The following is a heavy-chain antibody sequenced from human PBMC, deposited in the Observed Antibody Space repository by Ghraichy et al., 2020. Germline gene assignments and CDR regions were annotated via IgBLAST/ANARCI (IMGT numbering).Heavy chain of an antibody. CDR2: IIPIFGTA. J-gene: IGHJ6*03. V-gene: IGHV1-69*13. Sequence: SVKVSCKASGGTFSSYAISWVRQAPGQGLEWMGGIIPIFGTANYAQKFQGRVTITADESTSTAYMELSSLRSEDTAVYYCARAPIVGAPLGGYYYYMDVWGKGTTVTVSS. D-gene: IGHD1-26*01. CDR1: GGTFSSYA. CDR3: ARAPIVGAPLGGYYYYMDV.